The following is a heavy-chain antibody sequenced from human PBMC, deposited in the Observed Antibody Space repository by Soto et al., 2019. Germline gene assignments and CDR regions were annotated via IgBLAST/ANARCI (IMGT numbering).Heavy chain of an antibody. V-gene: IGHV3-23*01. J-gene: IGHJ2*01. CDR3: AKDLTYYYGSSGYPDFDL. Sequence: PGGSLRLSCAASGFTFSSYAMSWVRQAPGKGLEWVSAISGSGGSTYYADSVKGRFTISRDNSKNTLYLQMNSLRAEDTAVYYCAKDLTYYYGSSGYPDFDLWGRGTLVTVSS. D-gene: IGHD3-22*01. CDR2: ISGSGGST. CDR1: GFTFSSYA.